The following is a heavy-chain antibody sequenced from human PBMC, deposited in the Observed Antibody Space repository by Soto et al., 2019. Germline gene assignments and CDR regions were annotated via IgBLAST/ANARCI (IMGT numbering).Heavy chain of an antibody. D-gene: IGHD1-1*01. J-gene: IGHJ5*02. CDR1: GGTFSSYA. V-gene: IGHV1-69*01. CDR2: IGPIFGIA. CDR3: AKAAQTRYNWNDLGNWFDP. Sequence: QVQLVQSGAEVKKPGSSVKVSCQESGGTFSSYAIAWVRQAPGEGLEWMGGIGPIFGIANYAQKFQGRVAITADEATNTAYMELSSLRSDDTAVYYCAKAAQTRYNWNDLGNWFDPWGQGTLVIVSS.